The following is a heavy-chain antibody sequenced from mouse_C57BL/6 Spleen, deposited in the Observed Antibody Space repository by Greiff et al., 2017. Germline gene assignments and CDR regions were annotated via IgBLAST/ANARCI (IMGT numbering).Heavy chain of an antibody. J-gene: IGHJ1*03. CDR1: GFNIKDYY. D-gene: IGHD2-4*01. CDR2: IDPEDGDT. V-gene: IGHV14-1*01. Sequence: VQLQQSGAELVRPGASVKLSCTASGFNIKDYYMHWVKQRPEQGLEWIGRIDPEDGDTEYAPTFQGKATMTADTSANTAYLQLSSLTSEDTAVYFCTTADLGTDWCFDVGGTGTTVTVSS. CDR3: TTADLGTDWCFDV.